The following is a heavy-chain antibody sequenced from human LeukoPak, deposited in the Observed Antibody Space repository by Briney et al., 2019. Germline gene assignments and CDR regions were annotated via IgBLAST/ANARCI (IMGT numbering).Heavy chain of an antibody. CDR3: ARGPSITMVRGGQWYYYMDV. D-gene: IGHD3-10*01. J-gene: IGHJ6*03. Sequence: ASVKVSCKASGYTFTDYYIHWVRQAPGQGLEWMGWINPHSGGTNYAQKFQGRVTMTRDTSTSTVYMELSSLRSEDTAVYYCARGPSITMVRGGQWYYYMDVWGKGTTVTISS. CDR1: GYTFTDYY. CDR2: INPHSGGT. V-gene: IGHV1-2*02.